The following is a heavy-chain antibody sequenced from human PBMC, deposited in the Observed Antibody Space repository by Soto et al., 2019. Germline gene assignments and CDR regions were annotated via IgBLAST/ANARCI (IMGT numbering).Heavy chain of an antibody. Sequence: QVQLVQSGXEVKKPGSSVKVSCKASGGTFSSYAISXVRQAPGQXLEWMGGIIPIFGTANYAQKFQGRVTITADESTSTAYMELSSLRSEDTAVYYCARSSSGYSHLDYWGQGXLVTVSS. D-gene: IGHD3-22*01. CDR3: ARSSSGYSHLDY. CDR1: GGTFSSYA. V-gene: IGHV1-69*01. J-gene: IGHJ4*02. CDR2: IIPIFGTA.